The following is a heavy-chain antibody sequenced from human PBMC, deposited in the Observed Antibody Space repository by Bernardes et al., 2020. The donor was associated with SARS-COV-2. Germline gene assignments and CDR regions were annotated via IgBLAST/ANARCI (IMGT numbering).Heavy chain of an antibody. CDR2: INYSGST. J-gene: IGHJ2*01. D-gene: IGHD3-3*02. CDR3: ARAVWSIWYFDL. V-gene: IGHV4-34*01. CDR1: GGTLSGYY. Sequence: SESLSLTCAVYGGTLSGYYWNWIRQPPGKGLEWIGEINYSGSTNYNPSLKSRVTISVDTSKNQFSLKLSSVTAADTAVYYWARAVWSIWYFDLWGRGTLVTVSS.